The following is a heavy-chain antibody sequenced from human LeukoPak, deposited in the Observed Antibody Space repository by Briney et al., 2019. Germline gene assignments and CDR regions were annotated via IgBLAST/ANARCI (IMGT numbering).Heavy chain of an antibody. CDR1: GGSISSGGYY. J-gene: IGHJ6*03. CDR2: IYYSGST. Sequence: SETLSLTCTVSGGSISSGGYYWSWIRQHPGKGLEWIGYIYYSGSTYYNPSLKSRVTISVDTSKNQFSLKLSSVTAADTAVYYCARDRSYYDFWSGYWVYYMDVWGKGTTVTVSS. D-gene: IGHD3-3*01. CDR3: ARDRSYYDFWSGYWVYYMDV. V-gene: IGHV4-31*03.